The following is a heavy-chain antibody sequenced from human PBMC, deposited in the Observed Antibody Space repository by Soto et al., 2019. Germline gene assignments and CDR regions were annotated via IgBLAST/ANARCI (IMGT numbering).Heavy chain of an antibody. CDR2: IIPIFGTT. CDR3: ARGLYCGGGCYSHFDY. D-gene: IGHD2-21*02. J-gene: IGHJ4*02. CDR1: GGTFSNYP. Sequence: VQLVQSGAEVKKPGSSVKVSCKASGGTFSNYPFIWVRQAPGQGLDWMGGIIPIFGTTDYGQRFQGRVTITADESTNTDYMELSSLRSEDTAVYYCARGLYCGGGCYSHFDYWGQGNLVTVSS. V-gene: IGHV1-69*01.